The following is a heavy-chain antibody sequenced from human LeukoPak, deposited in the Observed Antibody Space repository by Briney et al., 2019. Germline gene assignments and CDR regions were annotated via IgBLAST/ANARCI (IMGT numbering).Heavy chain of an antibody. CDR2: ISYDGSNK. J-gene: IGHJ4*02. V-gene: IGHV3-30-3*01. CDR1: GFTFSSYA. D-gene: IGHD3-3*01. Sequence: PGGSLRLSCAASGFTFSSYAMPWVRQAPGKGLEWVAVISYDGSNKYYADSVKGRFTISRDNSKNTLYLQMNSLRAEDTAVYYCARQEYYDFWSGFFDYWGQGTLVTVSS. CDR3: ARQEYYDFWSGFFDY.